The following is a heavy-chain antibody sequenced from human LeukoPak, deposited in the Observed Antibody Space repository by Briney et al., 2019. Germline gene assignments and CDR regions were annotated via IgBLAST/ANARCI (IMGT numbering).Heavy chain of an antibody. V-gene: IGHV4-38-2*02. CDR1: GYSITSGYY. Sequence: SETLSLTCTVSGYSITSGYYWVWIRQPPGKGLEWIGAVYHSGSTYYNPSLKSRVAISVDTSKNQFSLKLSSVTAADTAVYFCARSGPYYYHYLDVWGKGTTVTVSS. D-gene: IGHD3-10*01. CDR3: ARSGPYYYHYLDV. CDR2: VYHSGST. J-gene: IGHJ6*03.